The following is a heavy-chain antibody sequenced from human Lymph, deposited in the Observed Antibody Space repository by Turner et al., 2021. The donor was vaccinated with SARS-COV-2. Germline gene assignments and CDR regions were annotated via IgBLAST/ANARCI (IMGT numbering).Heavy chain of an antibody. V-gene: IGHV3-21*01. CDR2: ITFTSSYI. D-gene: IGHD2-21*02. J-gene: IGHJ4*02. Sequence: EVQLVESGGGLVKPGGSLRLSCAASGFTFSSYSMNWVRQAPGKGLVWFSSITFTSSYIYYADSVKGRFTISRDNAKNSLYLQMNILGAEDTAVYYCARGPPDFPYYFDYWGQGTLVTVSS. CDR1: GFTFSSYS. CDR3: ARGPPDFPYYFDY.